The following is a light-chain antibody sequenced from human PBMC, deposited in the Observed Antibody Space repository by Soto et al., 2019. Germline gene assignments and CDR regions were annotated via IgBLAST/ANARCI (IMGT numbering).Light chain of an antibody. CDR2: GAS. CDR3: QQYNNWPAWT. CDR1: QSVSSN. Sequence: EIVMTQSPATLSVSPGERATLSCRASQSVSSNLAWYQQKPGQAPRLLIYGASTRATGSPARFSGSGSGTEFTLTISSLHSEDFAVYYCQQYNNWPAWTFGQGTKVEIK. J-gene: IGKJ1*01. V-gene: IGKV3-15*01.